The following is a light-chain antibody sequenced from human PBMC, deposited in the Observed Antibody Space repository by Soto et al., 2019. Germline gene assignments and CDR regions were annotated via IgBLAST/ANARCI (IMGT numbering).Light chain of an antibody. J-gene: IGLJ3*02. CDR2: ENN. CDR3: ATWDSSRSVVV. CDR1: SSDIGSNF. V-gene: IGLV1-51*02. Sequence: QSVLTQPPSVSAAPGQTVTMSCSGSSSDIGSNFVSWYQHHPGTAPNLLIYENNRRRSGIPDRFSGSKSGTSATLGITGLQTGDEADYYCATWDSSRSVVVFGGGTKLTVL.